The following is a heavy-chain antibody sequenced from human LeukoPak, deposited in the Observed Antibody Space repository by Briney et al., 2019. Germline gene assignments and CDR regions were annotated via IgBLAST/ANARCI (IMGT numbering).Heavy chain of an antibody. Sequence: PGGSLRLSCAASGFTFSNAWMSWVRQAPGKGLEWVGRIKSKTDGGTTDYAAPVKGRFTISRDDSKNTLYLQMNSLKTEDTAVYYCTTNTYYYDSSGYYYLRDLDYWGQGTLVTVSS. CDR2: IKSKTDGGTT. CDR3: TTNTYYYDSSGYYYLRDLDY. D-gene: IGHD3-22*01. CDR1: GFTFSNAW. J-gene: IGHJ4*02. V-gene: IGHV3-15*01.